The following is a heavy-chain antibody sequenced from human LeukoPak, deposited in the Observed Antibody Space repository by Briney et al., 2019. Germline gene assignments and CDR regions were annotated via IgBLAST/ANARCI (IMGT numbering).Heavy chain of an antibody. V-gene: IGHV4-39*07. CDR2: VYYNGTT. Sequence: SETLSLTCSVSGGSILSSSYYWGWIRQPPGKGLEWIGSVYYNGTTNYTPSLKSRVSISVDTSKNQLSLKLSSVTAADTAVYYCARSILYYDSRGYLPDYWGQGTLVTVSS. CDR1: GGSILSSSYY. J-gene: IGHJ4*02. D-gene: IGHD3-22*01. CDR3: ARSILYYDSRGYLPDY.